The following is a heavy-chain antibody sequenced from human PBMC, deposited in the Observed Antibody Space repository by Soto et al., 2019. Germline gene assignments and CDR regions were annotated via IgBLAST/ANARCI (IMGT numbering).Heavy chain of an antibody. CDR3: ARGRHYYDSIMFLPLDY. D-gene: IGHD3-22*01. V-gene: IGHV1-3*01. J-gene: IGHJ4*02. Sequence: ASVKVSCKASGYTFTSYAMHCGRQAPGQMLEWMGWINAGNGNTKYSQKFQGRVTITRDTSASTAYMELSSLRSEDTAVHYCARGRHYYDSIMFLPLDYWGQGTLVPVSS. CDR2: INAGNGNT. CDR1: GYTFTSYA.